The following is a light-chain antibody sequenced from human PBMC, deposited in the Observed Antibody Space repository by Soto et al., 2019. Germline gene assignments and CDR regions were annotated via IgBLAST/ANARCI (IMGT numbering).Light chain of an antibody. V-gene: IGLV2-14*01. Sequence: QSALTQPASMSGSPGQSITISCTGNSSDIGGYNYISWYQQLPGKAPKFIIYDVRNRPSGVSNRFSGSRSGNTASLTISGLQAEDEADYYCSSYTGSSPVIFGGGTKVTVL. J-gene: IGLJ2*01. CDR3: SSYTGSSPVI. CDR2: DVR. CDR1: SSDIGGYNY.